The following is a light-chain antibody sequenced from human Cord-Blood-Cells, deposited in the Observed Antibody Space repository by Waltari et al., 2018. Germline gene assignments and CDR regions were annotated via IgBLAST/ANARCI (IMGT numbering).Light chain of an antibody. Sequence: DIVLTQSPATLSLSPGERATLSCRARQSVSSYLAWYQQKPGQAPRLLIYDASNRATGIPARFSGSGSGTDFTLTISSLEPEDFAVYYCQQRSNWPPITFGQGTRLEI. J-gene: IGKJ5*01. V-gene: IGKV3-11*01. CDR3: QQRSNWPPIT. CDR2: DAS. CDR1: QSVSSY.